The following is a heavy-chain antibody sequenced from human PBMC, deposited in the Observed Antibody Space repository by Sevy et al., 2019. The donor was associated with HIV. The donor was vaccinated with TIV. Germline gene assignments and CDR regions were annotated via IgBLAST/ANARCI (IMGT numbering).Heavy chain of an antibody. D-gene: IGHD2-8*01. CDR1: GFTFSSYA. J-gene: IGHJ4*02. CDR3: AREGCTRPHDY. CDR2: ISGSDGRT. Sequence: GGSLRLSCAASGFTFSSYAMTWVRQAPGKGLEWVSIISGSDGRTYYADSVKGRFTISRDNSKNSFYLQMDNLRVEDTALYYCAREGCTRPHDYWGQGTRVTVSS. V-gene: IGHV3-23*01.